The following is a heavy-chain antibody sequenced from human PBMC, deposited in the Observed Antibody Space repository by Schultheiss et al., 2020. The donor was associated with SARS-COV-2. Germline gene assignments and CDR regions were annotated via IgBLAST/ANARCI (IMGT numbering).Heavy chain of an antibody. D-gene: IGHD1-26*01. CDR3: ARGGWGNSGSYDY. CDR2: ISGSGGVT. J-gene: IGHJ4*02. CDR1: GFTFSSYG. Sequence: GGSLRLSCAASGFTFSSYGMHWVRQAPGKGLEWVSGISGSGGVTYYADSVQGHFIISRDNSKDTLYLQMNSLRAEDTALYYCARGGWGNSGSYDYWGQGTQVTVSS. V-gene: IGHV3-23*01.